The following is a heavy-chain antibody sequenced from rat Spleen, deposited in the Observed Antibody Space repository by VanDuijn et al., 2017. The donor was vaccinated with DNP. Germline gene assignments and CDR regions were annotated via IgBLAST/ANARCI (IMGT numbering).Heavy chain of an antibody. CDR1: GFSLTDYS. CDR2: ISSGGST. CDR3: TRDNAMDA. Sequence: QVQLKESGPGMVQPSQTLSLTCTVSGFSLTDYSVHWVRQPPGKVLEWIAAISSGGSTYYNSALKSRLSISRDTSKSQVFLKMNSLQTEDTAIYFCTRDNAMDAWGQGTSVTVSS. J-gene: IGHJ4*01. V-gene: IGHV2-19*01.